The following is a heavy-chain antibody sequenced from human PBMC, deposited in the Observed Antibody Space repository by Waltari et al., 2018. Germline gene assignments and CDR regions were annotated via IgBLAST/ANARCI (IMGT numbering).Heavy chain of an antibody. Sequence: QVQLQESGPGLVKPSETLSLTCAVSGYSISSGYYWGGIRQPPGKGLEWIGSIYHSGSTYYNPSLKSRVTISVDTSKNQFSLKLSSVTAADTAVYYCARVGATMGYFDYWGQGTLVTVSS. CDR2: IYHSGST. D-gene: IGHD1-26*01. CDR3: ARVGATMGYFDY. CDR1: GYSISSGYY. J-gene: IGHJ4*02. V-gene: IGHV4-38-2*01.